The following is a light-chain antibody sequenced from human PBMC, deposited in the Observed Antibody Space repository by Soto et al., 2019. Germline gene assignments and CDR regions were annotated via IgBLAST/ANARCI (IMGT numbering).Light chain of an antibody. CDR3: QQYDTNSWT. CDR1: QSISSW. V-gene: IGKV1-5*01. Sequence: DIQMTQSPSTLSASPGERATLXWRASQSISSWLAWYQQKPGKAPKLLIYDASSLESGVPSRFSGSGSGTEFTLTISSLQPDDFATYYCQQYDTNSWTFGQGTKVDNK. CDR2: DAS. J-gene: IGKJ1*01.